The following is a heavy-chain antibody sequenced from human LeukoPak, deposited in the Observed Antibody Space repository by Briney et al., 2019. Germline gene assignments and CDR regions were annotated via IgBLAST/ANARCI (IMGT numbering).Heavy chain of an antibody. J-gene: IGHJ4*02. Sequence: TGGSLRLSCAASGFTFSNYWMHWVRHAPGKGLVWVSCINSDGSSPTYADSVKGRFTISRDSSKNTLFLQMNSLGAEDTAVYYCVKDGHCTHTSCYYFDYWGQGTLVTVSS. CDR1: GFTFSNYW. CDR3: VKDGHCTHTSCYYFDY. V-gene: IGHV3-74*03. D-gene: IGHD2-2*01. CDR2: INSDGSSP.